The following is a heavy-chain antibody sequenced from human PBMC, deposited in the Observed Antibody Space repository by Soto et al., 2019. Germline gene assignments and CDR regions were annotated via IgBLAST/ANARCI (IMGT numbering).Heavy chain of an antibody. CDR1: GGSISSGDYY. CDR2: IYYSGST. Sequence: PSETLSLTCTVSGGSISSGDYYWSWIRQPPGKGLEWIGYIYYSGSTYYNPSLKSRVTISVDTSKNQFSLKLSSVTAADTAVYYCASNSGYNWNYGLDYWGQGTLVTVSS. V-gene: IGHV4-30-4*01. CDR3: ASNSGYNWNYGLDY. J-gene: IGHJ4*02. D-gene: IGHD1-7*01.